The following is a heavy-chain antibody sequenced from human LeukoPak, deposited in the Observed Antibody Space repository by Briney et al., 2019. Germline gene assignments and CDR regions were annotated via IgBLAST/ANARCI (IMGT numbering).Heavy chain of an antibody. J-gene: IGHJ4*02. CDR2: ISAYNGNT. V-gene: IGHV1-18*01. D-gene: IGHD2-2*02. Sequence: ASVKVSCKASGYTSTSYGISWVRQAPGQGLEWMGWISAYNGNTNYAQKLQGRVTMTTDTSTSTAYMELRSLRSDDTAVYYCARDRCSSTSCYSSGVDYWGQGTLVTVSS. CDR3: ARDRCSSTSCYSSGVDY. CDR1: GYTSTSYG.